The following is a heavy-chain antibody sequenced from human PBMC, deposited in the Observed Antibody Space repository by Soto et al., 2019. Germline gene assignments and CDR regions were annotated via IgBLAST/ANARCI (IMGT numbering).Heavy chain of an antibody. CDR2: ISSSSYI. D-gene: IGHD5-12*01. V-gene: IGHV3-21*01. CDR3: ARNEYSGYDDAFDI. CDR1: GFTFSSYS. J-gene: IGHJ3*02. Sequence: GGSLRLSCAASGFTFSSYSMNWVRQAPGKGLEWVSSISSSSYIYYADSVKGRFTISRDNAKNSLYLQMNSLRAEDTAVYYCARNEYSGYDDAFDIWGQGTMVTVSS.